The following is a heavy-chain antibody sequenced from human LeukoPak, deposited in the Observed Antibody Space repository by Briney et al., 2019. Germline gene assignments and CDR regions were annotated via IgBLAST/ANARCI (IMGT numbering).Heavy chain of an antibody. J-gene: IGHJ6*02. V-gene: IGHV3-48*04. CDR1: GFAFSPYR. D-gene: IGHD2-15*01. CDR3: GRDGGYYYYYGMDV. Sequence: GALRLSCVASGFAFSPYRMTWVRQAPGQGLEWISYISVTTPFITHYADSVKGRFTISRDNAKNSLFLQMDSLRAEDTAVYYCGRDGGYYYYYGMDVWGQGTTVTVSS. CDR2: ISVTTPFIT.